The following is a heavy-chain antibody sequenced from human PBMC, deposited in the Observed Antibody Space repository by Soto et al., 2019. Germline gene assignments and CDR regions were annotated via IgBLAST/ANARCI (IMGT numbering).Heavy chain of an antibody. D-gene: IGHD5-18*01. Sequence: EVQQVETGGGLIQPGGSLRLSCAASGFTVSSNYMSWVRQAPGKGLEWVSVIYSGGSTYYADSVKGRFTISRDNSKNTLYLQMNSLRAEDTAVYYCARGMRGYSYGYEVGGAFDIWGQGTMVTVSS. V-gene: IGHV3-53*02. CDR3: ARGMRGYSYGYEVGGAFDI. J-gene: IGHJ3*02. CDR2: IYSGGST. CDR1: GFTVSSNY.